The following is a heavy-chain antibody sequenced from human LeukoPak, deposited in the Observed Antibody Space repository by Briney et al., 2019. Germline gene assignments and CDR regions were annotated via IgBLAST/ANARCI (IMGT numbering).Heavy chain of an antibody. Sequence: PSETLSLTCTVSGGSISSYYWSWIRQPPGKGLEWIGEINHSGSTNYNPSLKSRVTISVDTSKNQFSLKLSSVTAADTAVYYCASPDSSSWRGFDYWGQGTLVTVSS. CDR1: GGSISSYY. D-gene: IGHD6-13*01. CDR2: INHSGST. V-gene: IGHV4-34*01. CDR3: ASPDSSSWRGFDY. J-gene: IGHJ4*02.